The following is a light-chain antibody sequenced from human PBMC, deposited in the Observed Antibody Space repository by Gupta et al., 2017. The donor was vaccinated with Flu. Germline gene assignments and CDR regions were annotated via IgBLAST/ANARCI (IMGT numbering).Light chain of an antibody. J-gene: IGKJ1*01. CDR1: QSVSRN. CDR3: QQYNNWPPWT. CDR2: GAS. Sequence: EIMLTHSRATVSASQVERATLSGRASQSVSRNLAWYQQKPGQAPRLLIYGASTRATGIPARFSGSGSGTDFILTISSRQSEDFAVYYCQQYNNWPPWTFGQGTRVEIK. V-gene: IGKV3D-15*01.